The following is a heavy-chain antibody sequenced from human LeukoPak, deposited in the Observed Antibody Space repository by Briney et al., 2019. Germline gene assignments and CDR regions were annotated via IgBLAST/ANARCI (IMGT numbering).Heavy chain of an antibody. CDR3: ARVSWEYYDSSGYYYDGHFDY. V-gene: IGHV4-38-2*02. Sequence: PSGTLSLTCTVSGYSISSGYYWGWIRQPPGKGLEWVGSIYHSGSTYYNPSLRSRVTISVDRSKNHFSLKLSSVTAADTAVYYCARVSWEYYDSSGYYYDGHFDYWGQGNLVTVSS. CDR2: IYHSGST. J-gene: IGHJ4*02. CDR1: GYSISSGYY. D-gene: IGHD3-22*01.